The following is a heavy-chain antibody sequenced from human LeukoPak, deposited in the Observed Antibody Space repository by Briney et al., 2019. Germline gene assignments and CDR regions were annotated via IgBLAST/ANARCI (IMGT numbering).Heavy chain of an antibody. V-gene: IGHV4-61*02. CDR2: IYTSGST. J-gene: IGHJ3*02. D-gene: IGHD2-15*01. CDR3: ARDYFSRYCSGGSCYFDAFDI. CDR1: GGSISSSSYY. Sequence: PSETLSLTCTVSGGSISSSSYYWGWIRQPAGKGLEGIGRIYTSGSTNYNPSLKSRVTMTVDTPKNQFSLKLSSATAADTAVYYCARDYFSRYCSGGSCYFDAFDIWGQGTMVTVSS.